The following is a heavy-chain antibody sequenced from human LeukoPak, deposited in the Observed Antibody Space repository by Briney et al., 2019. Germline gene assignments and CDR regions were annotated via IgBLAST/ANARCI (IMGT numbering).Heavy chain of an antibody. V-gene: IGHV1-2*02. CDR2: INPNSGGT. CDR1: GYTFTGYY. J-gene: IGHJ4*02. CDR3: ARMSYPRSNYYDSSGTGTRYYFDY. Sequence: ASVKVSCKASGYTFTGYYMHWVRQAPGQGLKWMGWINPNSGGTNYAQKFQGRVTMTGDTSISTAYMELSRLRSDDTAVYYCARMSYPRSNYYDSSGTGTRYYFDYWGQGTLVTVSS. D-gene: IGHD3-22*01.